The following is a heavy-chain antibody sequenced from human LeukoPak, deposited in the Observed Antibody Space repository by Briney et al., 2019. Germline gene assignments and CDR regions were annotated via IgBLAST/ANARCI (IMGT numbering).Heavy chain of an antibody. CDR1: GFTFSNYW. V-gene: IGHV3-7*01. D-gene: IGHD3-10*01. J-gene: IGHJ6*02. CDR2: IKQDGSET. CDR3: ARADYYGSGSYYREPLYYYYGMDV. Sequence: GGSLRLSCAASGFTFSNYWMDWVRQPPGKGLEWVANIKQDGSETYYVDSVKGRFTISRDNAKNSLYLQMNSLRAEDTAVYYCARADYYGSGSYYREPLYYYYGMDVWGQGTTVTVSS.